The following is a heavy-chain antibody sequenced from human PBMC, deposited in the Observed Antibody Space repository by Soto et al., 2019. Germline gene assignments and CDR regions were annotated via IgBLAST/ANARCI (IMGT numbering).Heavy chain of an antibody. V-gene: IGHV1-18*01. Sequence: QVQLVQSGAEVKKPGASVKVSCKASGYTFTSYGISWVRQAPGQGLEWMGGISAYNGNTNYAQKLQGRVTMTTDTSTSTAYMELRSLRSDDTAVYYCARCLKITIFGVVIISYFDYWGQGTLVTVSS. CDR3: ARCLKITIFGVVIISYFDY. CDR1: GYTFTSYG. J-gene: IGHJ4*02. D-gene: IGHD3-3*01. CDR2: ISAYNGNT.